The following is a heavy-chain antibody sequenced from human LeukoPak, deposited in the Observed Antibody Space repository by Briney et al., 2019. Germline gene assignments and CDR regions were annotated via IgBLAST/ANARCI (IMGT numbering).Heavy chain of an antibody. CDR3: ASRPGADIGPLDY. Sequence: GGPLSLSCAAPEFTFGGLPLSWFAQAPGEGREWVSSITGSGGRTYYADSVKGRFTISRDNSKNTLYLQMNSLRADETAVYYCASRPGADIGPLDYWGQGTLVSVSS. CDR1: EFTFGGLP. V-gene: IGHV3-23*01. D-gene: IGHD2-2*01. CDR2: ITGSGGRT. J-gene: IGHJ4*02.